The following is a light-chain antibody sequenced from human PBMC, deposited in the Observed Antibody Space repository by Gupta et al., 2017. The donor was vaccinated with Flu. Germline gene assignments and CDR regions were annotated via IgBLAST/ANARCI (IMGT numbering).Light chain of an antibody. CDR2: DAS. J-gene: IGKJ2*03. V-gene: IGKV3D-20*01. CDR3: QQDGNSPYS. CDR1: QSVSYNY. Sequence: EIVLTQSPATLSLSPGERVTLSCGASQSVSYNYLAWYQQKPGLAPRLLIYDASTRATGIPDRFSGSGSGTDFTLTISRPEPEDFAVYYCQQDGNSPYSFGQGTKMEI.